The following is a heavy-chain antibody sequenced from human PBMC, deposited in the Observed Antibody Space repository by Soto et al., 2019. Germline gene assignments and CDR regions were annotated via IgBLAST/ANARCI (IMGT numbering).Heavy chain of an antibody. CDR2: INTGNGNT. V-gene: IGHV1-3*04. Sequence: QVQLVQSGAEVKKPGASVKVSCKASGYTFTSHAMHWVRQAPGQRLEWMAWINTGNGNTEFSQKFQGRVTITRETSTATAHMELSSLRSEDNAVYYCARESSPDNSGGYIFGGGPPCDCWGPGTLVTVSS. D-gene: IGHD4-17*01. CDR3: ARESSPDNSGGYIFGGGPPCDC. J-gene: IGHJ4*02. CDR1: GYTFTSHA.